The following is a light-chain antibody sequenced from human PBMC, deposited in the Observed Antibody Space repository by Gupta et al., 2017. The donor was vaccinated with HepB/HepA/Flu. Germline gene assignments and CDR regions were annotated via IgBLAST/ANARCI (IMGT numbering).Light chain of an antibody. Sequence: QSALTQPASVSASPGQSITISCTGTSSDVGGYNLVSWYQQLPGKAPKLMIYEGSKRPSGVSNRFSGSKSGNTAALTISGLQAEDEADYYCCSYAGSSTPVVFGGGTKLTVL. V-gene: IGLV2-23*01. J-gene: IGLJ2*01. CDR3: CSYAGSSTPVV. CDR1: SSDVGGYNL. CDR2: EGS.